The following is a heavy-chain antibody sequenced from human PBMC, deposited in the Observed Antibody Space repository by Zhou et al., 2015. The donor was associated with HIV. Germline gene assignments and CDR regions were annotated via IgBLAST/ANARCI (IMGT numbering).Heavy chain of an antibody. CDR2: IIPILGTA. D-gene: IGHD1-26*01. Sequence: QVLLVQSGAEVKKPGSSVKVSCEASGGTFSNYAVSWVRQAPGQGLEWMGGIIPILGTAKYPQKLQGRVTITADRSTSTAYMDLRSLRLEDTAVYYCVRDRGGATRPDWRYFDLWGRGTLVTVSS. V-gene: IGHV1-69*06. CDR3: VRDRGGATRPDWRYFDL. J-gene: IGHJ2*01. CDR1: GGTFSNYA.